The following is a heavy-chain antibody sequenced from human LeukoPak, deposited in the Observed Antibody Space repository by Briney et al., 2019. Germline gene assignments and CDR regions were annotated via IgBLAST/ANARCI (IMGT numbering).Heavy chain of an antibody. Sequence: SETLSLTCTVSGGSISSYYWSWIRQPPGKGLEWIGYIYYSGSTNYNPSLKSRVTISVDTSKNQFSLKLSSVTAADTAVYYCARARSPRITIFGVVIGGFDYWGQGTLVTVSS. CDR2: IYYSGST. D-gene: IGHD3-3*01. J-gene: IGHJ4*02. CDR1: GGSISSYY. CDR3: ARARSPRITIFGVVIGGFDY. V-gene: IGHV4-59*01.